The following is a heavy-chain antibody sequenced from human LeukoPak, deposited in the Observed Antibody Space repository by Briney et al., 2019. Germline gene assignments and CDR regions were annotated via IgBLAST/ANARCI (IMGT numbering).Heavy chain of an antibody. CDR3: ARAPLYSSSCIWFDP. Sequence: ASVKVSCKASGYTFTGYYMHWVRQAPGQGLEWMGWINPNSGGTNYAQKFQGRVTMTRDTSISTAYMELSRLRSDDTAVYYCARAPLYSSSCIWFDPWGQGTLVTVSS. CDR2: INPNSGGT. CDR1: GYTFTGYY. D-gene: IGHD6-13*01. J-gene: IGHJ5*02. V-gene: IGHV1-2*02.